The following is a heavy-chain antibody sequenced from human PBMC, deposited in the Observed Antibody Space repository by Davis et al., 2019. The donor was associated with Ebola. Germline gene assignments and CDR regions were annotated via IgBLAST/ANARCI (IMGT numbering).Heavy chain of an antibody. D-gene: IGHD3/OR15-3a*01. J-gene: IGHJ6*02. V-gene: IGHV3-23*01. Sequence: GGSLRLFCTDSVITFSSYAMTWVRQAPGKGLEWVSAISGSGGSTYYADSVKGRFTISRDNSKNTLYLQMSSLRAEDTAVYYCAKLPRTDYYYGMDVWAKGPRSPFP. CDR1: VITFSSYA. CDR3: AKLPRTDYYYGMDV. CDR2: ISGSGGST.